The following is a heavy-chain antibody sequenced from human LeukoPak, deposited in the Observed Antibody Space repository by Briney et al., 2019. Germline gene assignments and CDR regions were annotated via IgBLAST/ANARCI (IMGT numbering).Heavy chain of an antibody. CDR1: GGSISSSSYY. Sequence: PSETLSLTCTVSGGSISSSSYYWGWIRQPPGKGLEWIGEINHSGSTNHNPSLKSRVTISVDTSKNQFSLKLSSVTAADTAVYYCARRGIISSSWSKGPKYYYYYYMDVWGKGTTVTVSS. D-gene: IGHD6-13*01. V-gene: IGHV4-39*07. CDR3: ARRGIISSSWSKGPKYYYYYYMDV. CDR2: INHSGST. J-gene: IGHJ6*03.